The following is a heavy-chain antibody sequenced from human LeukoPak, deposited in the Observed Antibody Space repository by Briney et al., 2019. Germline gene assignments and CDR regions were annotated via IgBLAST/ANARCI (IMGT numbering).Heavy chain of an antibody. V-gene: IGHV3-73*01. D-gene: IGHD1-7*01. J-gene: IGHJ4*02. Sequence: PGGSLKLSCAASGFTFSGSAMHWVRQASGKGLEWVSRIRSKANSYATAYAASVKGRFTISRDDSKNTAYLQMNSLKTEDTAVYYCTLYNWNYTGNFDYWGQGTLVTVSS. CDR2: IRSKANSYAT. CDR1: GFTFSGSA. CDR3: TLYNWNYTGNFDY.